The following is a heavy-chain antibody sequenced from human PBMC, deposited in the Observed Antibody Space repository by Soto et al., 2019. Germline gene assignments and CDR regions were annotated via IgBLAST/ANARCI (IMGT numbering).Heavy chain of an antibody. V-gene: IGHV1-69*05. CDR2: IIPIFGTA. Sequence: QVQLVQSGAEVKKPGSSVKVSCKASGGTFSSYAISWVRQAPGQGLEWMGGIIPIFGTANYAQKFQGRVTITXXEXTXXAYMALSSLRSEDTAVYYCARPQGDGYRPYNWFDPWGQGTLVTVSS. CDR1: GGTFSSYA. D-gene: IGHD5-12*01. CDR3: ARPQGDGYRPYNWFDP. J-gene: IGHJ5*02.